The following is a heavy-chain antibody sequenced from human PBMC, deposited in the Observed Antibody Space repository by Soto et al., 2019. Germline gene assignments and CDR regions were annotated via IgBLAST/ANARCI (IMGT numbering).Heavy chain of an antibody. CDR2: ITYSGDNT. V-gene: IGHV3-23*01. Sequence: EVQLLESGGGLVQPGGSLRLSCAASGFTFSSYAMSWVRQAPGKGLEWVSSITYSGDNTHYADSVKGRFTISRDNSKNTLSLQLNSLRVDDTAVYHCAKGRIAVAAPFNWFDPWGQGTLVPVSS. CDR3: AKGRIAVAAPFNWFDP. J-gene: IGHJ5*02. CDR1: GFTFSSYA. D-gene: IGHD6-19*01.